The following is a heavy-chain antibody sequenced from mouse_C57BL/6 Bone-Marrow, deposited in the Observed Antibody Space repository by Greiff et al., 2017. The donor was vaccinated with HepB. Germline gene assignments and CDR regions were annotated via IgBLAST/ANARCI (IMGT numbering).Heavy chain of an antibody. D-gene: IGHD2-4*01. CDR1: GYTFTSYW. V-gene: IGHV1-53*01. J-gene: IGHJ2*01. CDR3: ARSRMITYYFDY. Sequence: VQLQQPGTELVKPGASVKLSCKASGYTFTSYWMHWVKQRPGQGLEWIGNINPSNGGTNYNEKFKSKATLTVDKSSSTAYMQLSSLTSEDTAVYCCARSRMITYYFDYWGEDTALAVSS. CDR2: INPSNGGT.